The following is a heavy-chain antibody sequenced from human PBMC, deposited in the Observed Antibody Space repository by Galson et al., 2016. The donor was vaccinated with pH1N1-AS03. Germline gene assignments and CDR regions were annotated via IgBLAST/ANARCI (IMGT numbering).Heavy chain of an antibody. Sequence: SLRLSCAASGFIFDDYAMHWVRQAPGKGLEWVSGISWNSGSTGYADSVKGRFTISRDNAKNSLYLQMNSLRAEDTALYYCARSPGYCSAGSCSDQGYFDYWGPGTLVTVSS. V-gene: IGHV3-9*01. CDR2: ISWNSGST. CDR1: GFIFDDYA. CDR3: ARSPGYCSAGSCSDQGYFDY. J-gene: IGHJ4*02. D-gene: IGHD2-15*01.